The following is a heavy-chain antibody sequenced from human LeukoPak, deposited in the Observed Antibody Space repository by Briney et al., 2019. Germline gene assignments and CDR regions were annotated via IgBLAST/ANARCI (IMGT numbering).Heavy chain of an antibody. V-gene: IGHV4-61*01. J-gene: IGHJ6*03. CDR3: ARGGHYSSGWIYYYYMDV. D-gene: IGHD6-19*01. Sequence: SETLSLTCTVSGGSVSSGSYYWSWIRQPPGKGLEWIGYIYYSGSTNYNPSLKSRVTISVDTSKNQFSLKLSSVTAADTAVYYCARGGHYSSGWIYYYYMDVWGKGTTVTVSS. CDR1: GGSVSSGSYY. CDR2: IYYSGST.